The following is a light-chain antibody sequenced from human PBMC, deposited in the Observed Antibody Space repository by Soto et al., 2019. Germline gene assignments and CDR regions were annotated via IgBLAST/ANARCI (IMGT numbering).Light chain of an antibody. CDR2: GAS. V-gene: IGKV3-15*01. Sequence: EIVMTQSPATLSVSPGERPTLSCRASQRVSSDLAWYQQKPGRAPRLLIYGASTRATGIPARFSGSGSGTEFTLTISSLQSEDSAVYYCQQYDNWPWTFGQGTKVDIK. J-gene: IGKJ1*01. CDR3: QQYDNWPWT. CDR1: QRVSSD.